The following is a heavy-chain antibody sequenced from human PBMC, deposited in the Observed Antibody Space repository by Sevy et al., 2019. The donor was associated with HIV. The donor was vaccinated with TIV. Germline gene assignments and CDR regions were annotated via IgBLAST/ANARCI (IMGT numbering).Heavy chain of an antibody. V-gene: IGHV3-33*06. Sequence: GGSLRLSCAASGFTFSSYGMHWVRQAPGKGLEWVAVIWYDGSNKHYADSVKGRFTISRDNSKNTLYLQMKSLRAEDTAVYYCEKVGGDGVVAAEDFDYWGQGTLVTVSS. D-gene: IGHD2-15*01. CDR3: EKVGGDGVVAAEDFDY. J-gene: IGHJ4*02. CDR2: IWYDGSNK. CDR1: GFTFSSYG.